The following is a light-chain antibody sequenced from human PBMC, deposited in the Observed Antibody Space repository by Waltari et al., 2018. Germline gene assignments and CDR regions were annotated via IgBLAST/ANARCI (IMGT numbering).Light chain of an antibody. V-gene: IGKV3-20*01. CDR2: DAS. J-gene: IGKJ4*01. CDR1: QSVGSSY. CDR3: QHFGSSHS. Sequence: EVVLTQSPGTLSLSPGERVTLSCRASQSVGSSYLAWYQQKPGQAPRLLIYDASSRATGIPDRFSGSGSGTDFTLIISRLEPEDFAVYYCQHFGSSHSFGGGTKVEIK.